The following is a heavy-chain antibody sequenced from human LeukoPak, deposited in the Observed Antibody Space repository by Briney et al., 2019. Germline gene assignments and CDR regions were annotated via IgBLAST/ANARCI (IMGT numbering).Heavy chain of an antibody. CDR2: ISSSSSYI. Sequence: PGGSLRLSCAASGFTFSSYSMNWVRQVPGKGLEWVSSISSSSSYIYYADSVKGRFTISRDNAKNSLYLQMNSLRAEDTAVYYCAREGYSYAYYFDYWGQGTLVTVSS. J-gene: IGHJ4*02. D-gene: IGHD5-18*01. CDR1: GFTFSSYS. V-gene: IGHV3-21*01. CDR3: AREGYSYAYYFDY.